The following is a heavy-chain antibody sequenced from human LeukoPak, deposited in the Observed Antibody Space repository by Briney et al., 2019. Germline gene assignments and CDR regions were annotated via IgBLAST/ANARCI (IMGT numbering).Heavy chain of an antibody. D-gene: IGHD2-2*01. V-gene: IGHV4-39*01. J-gene: IGHJ3*02. Sequence: SETLSLTCTVSGGSISSSSYYWGWIRQPPGKGLEWIVSIYYSGSTYYNPSLKSRVTISVDTSKNQFSLKLSSVTAADTAVYYCARREVVPADDAFDIWGQGTMVTVSS. CDR2: IYYSGST. CDR1: GGSISSSSYY. CDR3: ARREVVPADDAFDI.